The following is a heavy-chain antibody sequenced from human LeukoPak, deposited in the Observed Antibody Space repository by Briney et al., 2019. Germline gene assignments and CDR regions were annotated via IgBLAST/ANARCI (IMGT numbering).Heavy chain of an antibody. CDR3: ARHDSFIPF. D-gene: IGHD3-16*02. J-gene: IGHJ4*02. Sequence: PGGSLRLSCVASGFTFSDYAMSWVRQAPGKGLEWVSGISDSGRSSYYIDSVKGRCTISRDNSKNTVSLQINNLRTEDTAVYFCARHDSFIPFWGQGTLVTVTS. V-gene: IGHV3-23*01. CDR1: GFTFSDYA. CDR2: ISDSGRSS.